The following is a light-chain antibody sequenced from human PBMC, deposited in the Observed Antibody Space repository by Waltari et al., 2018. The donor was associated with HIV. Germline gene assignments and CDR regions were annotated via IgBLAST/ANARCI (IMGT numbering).Light chain of an antibody. J-gene: IGLJ1*01. CDR3: SSYTSSSTLEV. CDR1: SSDVGGYNY. Sequence: QSALTQPASVSGSPGQSITISCTGTSSDVGGYNYVPWYQQHPGKAPKLIIYYVSNRPSVVSSRFSGSKSGNTASLTISVLQAEDEADYYCSSYTSSSTLEVFGTGTKVTVL. V-gene: IGLV2-14*03. CDR2: YVS.